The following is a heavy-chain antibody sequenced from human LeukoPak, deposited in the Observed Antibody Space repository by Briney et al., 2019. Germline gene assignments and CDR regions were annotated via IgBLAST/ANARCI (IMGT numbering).Heavy chain of an antibody. Sequence: SQTLSLTCTVSGGSISSGDYYWSWIRQPPGKGLEWIGYIYYSGSTYYNPSLKSRVTISVDTSKNQFSLKFTSVTAADTAVYYCARHRPGERRFDPWGQGTLVTVSS. CDR1: GGSISSGDYY. J-gene: IGHJ5*02. CDR3: ARHRPGERRFDP. V-gene: IGHV4-30-4*01. D-gene: IGHD3-16*01. CDR2: IYYSGST.